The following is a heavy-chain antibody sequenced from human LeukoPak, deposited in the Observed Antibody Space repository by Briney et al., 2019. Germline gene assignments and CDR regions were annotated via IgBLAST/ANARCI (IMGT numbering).Heavy chain of an antibody. V-gene: IGHV3-53*01. CDR3: AREFRQTYNSGWSLDY. CDR2: IYGGRNNT. Sequence: GGSLRLSCSVSGFTVSNNYMSWVRQAPGKGLEWVSVIYGGRNNTHYADSVKGRFTISRDNSKNTVYLQMNSLTAEDTAAYYCAREFRQTYNSGWSLDYWGQATPVTVSS. J-gene: IGHJ4*02. CDR1: GFTVSNNY. D-gene: IGHD6-19*01.